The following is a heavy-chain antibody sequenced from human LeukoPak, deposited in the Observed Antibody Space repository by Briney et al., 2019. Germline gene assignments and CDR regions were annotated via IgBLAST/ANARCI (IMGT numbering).Heavy chain of an antibody. J-gene: IGHJ5*02. CDR2: IKQDGSEK. V-gene: IGHV3-7*05. Sequence: GGSLRLSCAASGFTFSSYWMSWVRQAPGKGLEWVTNIKQDGSEKYYVDSVKGRFTISRDNAKNSLYLQMNSLRAEDTAVYYCARAAGVWSGDYGWFDPWGQGTLVTVSS. CDR1: GFTFSSYW. D-gene: IGHD4-17*01. CDR3: ARAAGVWSGDYGWFDP.